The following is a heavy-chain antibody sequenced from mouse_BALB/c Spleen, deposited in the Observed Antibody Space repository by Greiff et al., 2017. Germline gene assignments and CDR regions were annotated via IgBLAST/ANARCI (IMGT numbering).Heavy chain of an antibody. V-gene: IGHV5-6-3*01. D-gene: IGHD1-2*01. Sequence: EVHLVESGGGLVQPGGSLKLSCAASGFTFSSYGMSWVRQTPDKRLELVATINSNGGSTYYPDSVKGRFTISRDNPKNTLFLQMTSLRSEDTAMYYCARSPHYYGRAMDYWGQGTSVTVSS. CDR2: INSNGGST. J-gene: IGHJ4*01. CDR3: ARSPHYYGRAMDY. CDR1: GFTFSSYG.